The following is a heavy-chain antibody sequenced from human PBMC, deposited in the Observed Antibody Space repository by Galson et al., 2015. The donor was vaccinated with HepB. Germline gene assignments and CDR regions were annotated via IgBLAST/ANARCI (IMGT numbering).Heavy chain of an antibody. D-gene: IGHD3-10*01. CDR3: AKLKGRYCSENYSVGY. J-gene: IGHJ4*02. CDR2: ISGSGRTT. CDR1: GFAFTSHA. V-gene: IGHV3-23*01. Sequence: SLRLSCAVSGFAFTSHATCWVRQAPGKGLEWVSSISGSGRTTYHTKSVKGRFTISKDISTNTLYLQMNSLRAEDTAVYYCAKLKGRYCSENYSVGYWGQGALVAVSS.